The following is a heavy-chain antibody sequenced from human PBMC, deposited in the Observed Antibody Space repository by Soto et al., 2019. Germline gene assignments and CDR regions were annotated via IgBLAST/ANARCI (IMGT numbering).Heavy chain of an antibody. J-gene: IGHJ4*02. Sequence: QVQLQESGPGLVKPSQTLSLTCTVSGGSISSGDYYWSWIRQPPGKGLEWIGYIYYSGSTYYNPSLKSRVTISVDTSKNQFSLKLSSVTAADTAVYYCARGVLRYFDWSKGPAASFDYWGQGTLVTVSS. D-gene: IGHD3-9*01. V-gene: IGHV4-30-4*01. CDR3: ARGVLRYFDWSKGPAASFDY. CDR1: GGSISSGDYY. CDR2: IYYSGST.